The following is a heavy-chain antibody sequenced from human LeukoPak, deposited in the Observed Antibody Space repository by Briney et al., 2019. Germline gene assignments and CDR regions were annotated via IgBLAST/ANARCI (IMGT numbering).Heavy chain of an antibody. Sequence: SETLSLTCTVSGGSISNYFWNWIRQSPGKRLEWIGFVYNGGSTNYNPSLKSRVTMSVDTSKNQFSLKMSYVTAADTAMYYCARERSGSYYRWYFDLWGRGTLVTVSS. CDR2: VYNGGST. V-gene: IGHV4-59*01. CDR1: GGSISNYF. CDR3: ARERSGSYYRWYFDL. D-gene: IGHD1-26*01. J-gene: IGHJ2*01.